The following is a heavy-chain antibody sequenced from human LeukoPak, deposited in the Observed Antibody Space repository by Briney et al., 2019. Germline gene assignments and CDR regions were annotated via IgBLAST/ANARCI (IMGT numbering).Heavy chain of an antibody. Sequence: PGGSLRLSCAASGFTFSSYNMNWVRQAPGKGLEWVSSISISSSYIYYADSLKGRFTISRDNAKNSLYLQMNSLRAEDTAVYYCTRDLRGADSYYYYYMDVWGKGTTVTVSS. CDR1: GFTFSSYN. CDR2: ISISSSYI. J-gene: IGHJ6*03. V-gene: IGHV3-21*01. D-gene: IGHD3-10*01. CDR3: TRDLRGADSYYYYYMDV.